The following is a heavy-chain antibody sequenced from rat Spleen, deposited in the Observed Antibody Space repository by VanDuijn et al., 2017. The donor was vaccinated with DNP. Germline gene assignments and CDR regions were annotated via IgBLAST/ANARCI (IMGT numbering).Heavy chain of an antibody. J-gene: IGHJ2*01. D-gene: IGHD1-9*01. CDR3: TRMGYYGYKGY. Sequence: EVKLVESGGGLVQPGRSLKLSCAASGFTFNDYWMGWVRQAPGKGLEWIGEINKDGNTINYTPSLKDKFTISRDNGQNTLYLQISTLGSEDTAIYYCTRMGYYGYKGYWGQGVMVTVSS. CDR2: INKDGNTI. CDR1: GFTFNDYW. V-gene: IGHV4-2*01.